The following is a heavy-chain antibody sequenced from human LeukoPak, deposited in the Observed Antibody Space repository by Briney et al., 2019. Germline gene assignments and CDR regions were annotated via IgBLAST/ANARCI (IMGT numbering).Heavy chain of an antibody. V-gene: IGHV4-39*01. J-gene: IGHJ4*02. CDR3: ARFQWRGRGL. CDR2: FYYGGIT. Sequence: PSETLSLTCSVSGDSVSSNIYHWDWIRLPPGKGLEWIGSFYYGGITHYNPSLKSRVTISVDTSKNQFSLKLTSVTAADTALYCARFQWRGRGLWGQGTQVTVSS. D-gene: IGHD6-19*01. CDR1: GDSVSSNIYH.